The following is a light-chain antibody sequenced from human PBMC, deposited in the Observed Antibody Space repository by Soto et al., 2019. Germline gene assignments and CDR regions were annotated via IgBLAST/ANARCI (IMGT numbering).Light chain of an antibody. CDR1: SSNIGNDY. CDR2: DNN. V-gene: IGLV1-51*01. J-gene: IGLJ2*01. Sequence: QSVLTQPPSVSAAPGQKVTISCSGSSSNIGNDYVSWYQQLPGTAPKLLIYDNNERPSGIPDRFSGSKSGSSATLAITGLQTGDEADYYCATWDSSLSAGWVFGGGTKSPS. CDR3: ATWDSSLSAGWV.